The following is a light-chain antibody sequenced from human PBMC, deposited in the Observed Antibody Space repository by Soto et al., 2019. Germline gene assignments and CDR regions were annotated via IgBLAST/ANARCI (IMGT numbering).Light chain of an antibody. CDR1: QSFSSIY. J-gene: IGKJ1*01. Sequence: DIVLTQSPGTLSLSPGERVTLSCTASQSFSSIYLAWYQQKPGQDPRLLIYGASSRATGIPDRFSGSGSATDFTLTISSLEPEDFAVYYCQQYGSSRWTFGQGTKVDIK. CDR3: QQYGSSRWT. CDR2: GAS. V-gene: IGKV3-20*01.